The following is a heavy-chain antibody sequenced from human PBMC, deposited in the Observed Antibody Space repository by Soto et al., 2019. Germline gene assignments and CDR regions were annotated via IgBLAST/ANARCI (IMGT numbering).Heavy chain of an antibody. D-gene: IGHD5-12*01. V-gene: IGHV4-34*01. Sequence: SETLSLTCAVYGGSFSGYYWSWIRQPPGKGLEWIGEINHSGSTNYNPSLKSRVTISVDTSKNQFSLKLSSVTAADTAVYYCARGSDYDLYYWGQGTLVTVSS. CDR1: GGSFSGYY. CDR2: INHSGST. CDR3: ARGSDYDLYY. J-gene: IGHJ4*02.